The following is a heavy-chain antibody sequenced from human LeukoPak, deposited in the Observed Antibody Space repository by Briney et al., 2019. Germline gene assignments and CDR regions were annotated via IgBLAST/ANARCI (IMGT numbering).Heavy chain of an antibody. V-gene: IGHV4-39*07. CDR1: GGSISSYY. Sequence: PSETLSLTYTVSGGSISSYYWGWIRQPPGKGLEWIGSIYHSGNTYHNPSLKSRVTISVDTSRNHFSLNLRSVTAADTAVYYCARDSGTTGEVKFDPWGQGTLVTVSS. D-gene: IGHD3-10*01. CDR2: IYHSGNT. CDR3: ARDSGTTGEVKFDP. J-gene: IGHJ5*02.